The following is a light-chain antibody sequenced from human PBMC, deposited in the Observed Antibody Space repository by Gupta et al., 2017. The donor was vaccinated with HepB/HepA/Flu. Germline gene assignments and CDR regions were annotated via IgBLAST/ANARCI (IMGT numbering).Light chain of an antibody. Sequence: QAGLTQPPAVSNDLRQTATLTCTGHGNNVGNQGAVWLQQHKGHPPKLLSYRNNTRPSGVSGRFSASRSGNTASLTITGLHPEAEADYFCSAWDSSLNAVLFGGGTKLTVL. V-gene: IGLV10-54*04. CDR3: SAWDSSLNAVL. CDR2: RNN. CDR1: GNNVGNQG. J-gene: IGLJ2*01.